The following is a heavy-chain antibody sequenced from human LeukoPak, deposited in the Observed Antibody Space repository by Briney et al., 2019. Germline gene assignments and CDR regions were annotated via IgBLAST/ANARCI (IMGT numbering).Heavy chain of an antibody. CDR1: GYSFTSYW. CDR3: ARQSRGGSGDGTEFDY. CDR2: IYPGDSDT. D-gene: IGHD5-24*01. V-gene: IGHV5-51*01. J-gene: IGHJ4*02. Sequence: GESLKISCKGSGYSFTSYWIGWVRQMPGKGLEWMGIIYPGDSDTRYSPSFQGQVTISADKSISTAYLQWSSLKASDTAMYYCARQSRGGSGDGTEFDYWGQGTLVTVSS.